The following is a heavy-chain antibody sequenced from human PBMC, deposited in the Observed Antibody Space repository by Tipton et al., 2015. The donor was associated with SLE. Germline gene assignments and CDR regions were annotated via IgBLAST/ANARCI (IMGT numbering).Heavy chain of an antibody. D-gene: IGHD1-14*01. CDR2: ISSSSSYI. CDR1: GFTFSSYS. CDR3: ARPRKGGKFHFDY. J-gene: IGHJ4*02. V-gene: IGHV3-21*01. Sequence: SLRLSCAASGFTFSSYSMNWVRQAPGKGLEWVSSISSSSSYIYYADSVKGRFTISRDNAKNSLYLQMNSLRAEDTAVYYCARPRKGGKFHFDYWGQGTLVTVSS.